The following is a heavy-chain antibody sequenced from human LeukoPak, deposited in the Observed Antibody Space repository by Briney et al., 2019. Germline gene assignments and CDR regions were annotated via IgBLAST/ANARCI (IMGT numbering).Heavy chain of an antibody. J-gene: IGHJ4*02. Sequence: KGLEWIGSIYYSGSTYYNPSLKSRVTISVDTSKNQFSLKLSSVTAADTAVYYCARRGSGDGYNYDYWGQGTLVTVSS. V-gene: IGHV4-39*01. CDR3: ARRGSGDGYNYDY. CDR2: IYYSGST. D-gene: IGHD5-24*01.